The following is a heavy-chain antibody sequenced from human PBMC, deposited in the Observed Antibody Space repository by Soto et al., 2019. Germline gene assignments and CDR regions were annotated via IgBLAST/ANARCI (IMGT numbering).Heavy chain of an antibody. J-gene: IGHJ4*02. D-gene: IGHD3-10*01. CDR2: ISSGASST. CDR1: GFIFSTYA. Sequence: GGSLRLSCAASGFIFSTYAMSWVRQAPGKGLEWVSAISSGASSTNYADSVKGRFTISRDNSKHTLYLQMSGLRAEDTALYYCARQGSRGTYGPGSYYDYWGRGTLVTVSS. V-gene: IGHV3-23*01. CDR3: ARQGSRGTYGPGSYYDY.